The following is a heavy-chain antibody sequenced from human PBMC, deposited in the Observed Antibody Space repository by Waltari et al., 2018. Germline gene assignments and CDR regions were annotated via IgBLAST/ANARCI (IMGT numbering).Heavy chain of an antibody. Sequence: QLQLQESGPGLVKPSETLSLTCTVPGGSISSSSYYWGWLRQPPGKGLEWIGSIYYSGSTYYNPYLKSRVTISVDTSKNQFSLKLSSVTAADTAVYYCARQYQLLSHYFDYWGQGTLVTVSS. CDR2: IYYSGST. CDR1: GGSISSSSYY. CDR3: ARQYQLLSHYFDY. D-gene: IGHD2-2*01. V-gene: IGHV4-39*01. J-gene: IGHJ4*02.